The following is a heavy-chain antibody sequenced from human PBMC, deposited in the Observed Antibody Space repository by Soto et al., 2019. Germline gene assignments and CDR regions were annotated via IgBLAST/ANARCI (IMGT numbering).Heavy chain of an antibody. Sequence: ASVKVSCKASGYTFTIYCISWVRQAPGQGLEWMGWISAYNGNTNYAQKLQGRVTMTTDTSTSTAYMELRSLRSDDTAVYYCARDFLALGRGAFDIWGQGTMVTVSS. J-gene: IGHJ3*02. CDR1: GYTFTIYC. D-gene: IGHD7-27*01. CDR2: ISAYNGNT. V-gene: IGHV1-18*01. CDR3: ARDFLALGRGAFDI.